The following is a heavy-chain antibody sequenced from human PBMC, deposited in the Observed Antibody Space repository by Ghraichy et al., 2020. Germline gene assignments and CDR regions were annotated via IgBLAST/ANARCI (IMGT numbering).Heavy chain of an antibody. CDR3: ARGAQSGGFFASRNWIDY. D-gene: IGHD1-26*01. CDR2: IRSSSSAI. Sequence: GGSLRLSCAASGFALSSYTMNWVRQAPGKGLQWVSHIRSSSSAIYYADSVKGRFTISRDNAKNSLYLQMNSLRDEDTAVYYCARGAQSGGFFASRNWIDYWGQGTLVTVSS. J-gene: IGHJ4*02. V-gene: IGHV3-48*02. CDR1: GFALSSYT.